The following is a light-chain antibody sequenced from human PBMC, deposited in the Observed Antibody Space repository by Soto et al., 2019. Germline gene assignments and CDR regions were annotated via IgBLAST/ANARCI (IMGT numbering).Light chain of an antibody. Sequence: DIQMTQSPSTLSASVGDRVTITCRASERISRWLAWYQQKPGKAPKLLIYKASSLESAVPSRFSGSGSGTEFTLTINSLQADDFATEYCRQHNSCSITFGQGTRLEI. CDR1: ERISRW. CDR2: KAS. CDR3: RQHNSCSIT. V-gene: IGKV1-5*03. J-gene: IGKJ5*01.